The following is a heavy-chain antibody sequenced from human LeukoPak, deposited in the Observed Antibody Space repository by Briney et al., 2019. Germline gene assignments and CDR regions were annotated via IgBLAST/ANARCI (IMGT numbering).Heavy chain of an antibody. CDR3: ARDSGLYSHNWFDP. V-gene: IGHV4-39*07. CDR2: IYYSGST. D-gene: IGHD5-18*01. J-gene: IGHJ5*02. CDR1: GGSISSSSYY. Sequence: SETLSLTCTVSGGSISSSSYYWGWIRQPPGKGLEWIGSIYYSGSTYYNPSLKGRVTISVDTSKNQFSLKLSSVTAADTAVYYCARDSGLYSHNWFDPWGQGTLVTVSS.